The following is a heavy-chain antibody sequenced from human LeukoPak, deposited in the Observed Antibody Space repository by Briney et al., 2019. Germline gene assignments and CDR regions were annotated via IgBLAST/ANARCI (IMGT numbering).Heavy chain of an antibody. CDR3: AREYSSSLDY. D-gene: IGHD6-6*01. J-gene: IGHJ4*02. CDR2: IYYSGST. CDR1: GGSISSSSYY. V-gene: IGHV4-39*01. Sequence: SETLSLTCTVSGGSISSSSYYWGWIRQPPGKGLEWIGSIYYSGSTYYNPSLKSRVTISVDTFKNQFSLKLSSVTAADTAVYYCAREYSSSLDYWGQGTLVTVSS.